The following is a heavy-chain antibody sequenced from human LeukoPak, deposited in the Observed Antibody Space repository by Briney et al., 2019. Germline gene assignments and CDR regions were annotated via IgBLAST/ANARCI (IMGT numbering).Heavy chain of an antibody. D-gene: IGHD2-21*01. CDR2: IWNDGSDK. CDR3: ARGCGGTPGCYIIDN. V-gene: IGHV3-33*01. CDR1: GLTFSSYA. J-gene: IGHJ4*02. Sequence: HPGRSLRLSCAASGLTFSSYAMHWVRQAPGKGLEWVAVIWNDGSDKYYGDSVKGRFTVSRDNSKNTLYLQMDSLRAEDTAVYYCARGCGGTPGCYIIDNWGQGTLVTVSS.